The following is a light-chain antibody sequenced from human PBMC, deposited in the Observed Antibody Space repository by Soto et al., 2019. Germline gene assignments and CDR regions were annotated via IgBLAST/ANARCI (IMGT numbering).Light chain of an antibody. V-gene: IGKV3-15*01. CDR1: QSVSSN. CDR3: QQYGSSPVS. J-gene: IGKJ2*03. CDR2: GAS. Sequence: EIVMTQSPATLSVSPGERATLSCRASQSVSSNLARYQQKPGQAPRLLIYGASTRATGIPARFSGSGSGTEFTLTISSLQSEDFARYYCQQYGSSPVSFGQGTKLEIK.